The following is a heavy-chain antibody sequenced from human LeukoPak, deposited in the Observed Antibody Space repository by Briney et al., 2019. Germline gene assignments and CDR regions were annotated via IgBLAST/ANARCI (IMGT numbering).Heavy chain of an antibody. V-gene: IGHV1-2*02. D-gene: IGHD6-13*01. CDR2: INPNSRGT. J-gene: IGHJ4*02. CDR1: GYTFTGYY. CDR3: ARVPIAAAGTGYYFDY. Sequence: ASVKVSCKASGYTFTGYYMHWVRQAPGQGLEWMGWINPNSRGTNYAQKFQGRVTMTRDTSISTAYMELSRLRSDDTAVYYCARVPIAAAGTGYYFDYWGQGTLVTVSS.